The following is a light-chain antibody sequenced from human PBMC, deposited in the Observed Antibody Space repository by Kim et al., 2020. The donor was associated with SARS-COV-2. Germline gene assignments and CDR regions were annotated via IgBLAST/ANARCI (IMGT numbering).Light chain of an antibody. CDR2: INSDGSH. V-gene: IGLV4-69*01. CDR1: SGKSRYA. J-gene: IGLJ3*02. Sequence: ASVKLTCTLSSGKSRYAIAWHQQQPEKGPRYLMKINSDGSHSKGDGIPDRFSGSSSGAERYLTISSLQSEDEADYYCQTWGTGIWVFGGGTKLTVL. CDR3: QTWGTGIWV.